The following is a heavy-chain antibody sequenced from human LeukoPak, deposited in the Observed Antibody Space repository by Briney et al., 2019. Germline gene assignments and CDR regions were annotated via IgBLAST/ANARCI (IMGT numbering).Heavy chain of an antibody. CDR2: INPNSGTT. Sequence: EASVKVSCKASGYGFTSYDINWVREATGQGLEWMGWINPNSGTTGYAQNFQGRVTMTRNTSIRTAYMELSSLRSEDTAVYYCARGRGGYGDSSADNWFDPWGQGTLVTVSS. J-gene: IGHJ5*02. CDR3: ARGRGGYGDSSADNWFDP. V-gene: IGHV1-8*01. CDR1: GYGFTSYD. D-gene: IGHD4-17*01.